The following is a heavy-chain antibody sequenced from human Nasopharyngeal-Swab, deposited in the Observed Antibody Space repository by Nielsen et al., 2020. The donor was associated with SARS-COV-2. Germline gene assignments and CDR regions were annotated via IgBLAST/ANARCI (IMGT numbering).Heavy chain of an antibody. CDR2: ISSSGSTI. CDR3: ASSQAYNWNDSDAFDI. V-gene: IGHV3-11*04. J-gene: IGHJ3*02. CDR1: GFTCSDYY. D-gene: IGHD1-1*01. Sequence: GGSLRLSCAASGFTCSDYYMSWIRQAPGKGLEWVSYISSSGSTIYYADSVKGRFTISRDNAKNSLYLQMNSLRAEDTAVYYCASSQAYNWNDSDAFDIWGQGTMVTVSS.